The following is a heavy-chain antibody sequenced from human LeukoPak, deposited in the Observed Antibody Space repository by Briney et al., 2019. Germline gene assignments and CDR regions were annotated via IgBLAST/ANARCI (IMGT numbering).Heavy chain of an antibody. CDR3: AKRLDSWGLFDY. V-gene: IGHV3-23*01. D-gene: IGHD3-16*01. CDR1: GFTFYNYA. J-gene: IGHJ4*02. CDR2: IRGSGGGT. Sequence: GGSLRLSCAASGFTFYNYAMMWVRQAPGRGLEWVSAIRGSGGGTEYADSVKDRFTISRDNSKNTLYLQMNSLRAEDTAVYYCAKRLDSWGLFDYWGQGTLVTVSS.